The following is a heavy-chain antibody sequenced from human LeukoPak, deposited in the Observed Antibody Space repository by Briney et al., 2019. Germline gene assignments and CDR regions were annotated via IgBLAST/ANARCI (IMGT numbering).Heavy chain of an antibody. V-gene: IGHV1-46*01. Sequence: ASVKVSCKASGYTFTSYYIHWVRQAPGQGLEWMGLINPNGGSATYAQKFQGRVTMTRATSTSTAYMELSSLRSEDTAVYYCARDRLYCSSTSCDSRGYYYYGMDVWGQGTTVTVSS. J-gene: IGHJ6*02. CDR1: GYTFTSYY. CDR2: INPNGGSA. D-gene: IGHD2-2*02. CDR3: ARDRLYCSSTSCDSRGYYYYGMDV.